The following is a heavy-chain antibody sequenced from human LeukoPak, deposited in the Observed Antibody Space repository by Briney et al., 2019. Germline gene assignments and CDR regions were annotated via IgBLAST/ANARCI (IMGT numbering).Heavy chain of an antibody. V-gene: IGHV3-23*01. Sequence: PGGSLRLSCAASGFTFSSYAMSWVRQAPGKGLECISVISGSADATYYADSVMGRFTISRDSSKNTLFLQMNNLRAEDTAVYYCANSDYYDSSGYYVSFDYWGQGTLVTVSS. J-gene: IGHJ4*02. CDR1: GFTFSSYA. CDR3: ANSDYYDSSGYYVSFDY. D-gene: IGHD3-22*01. CDR2: ISGSADAT.